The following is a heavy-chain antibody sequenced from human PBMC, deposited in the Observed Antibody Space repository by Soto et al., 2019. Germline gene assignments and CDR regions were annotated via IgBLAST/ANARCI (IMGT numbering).Heavy chain of an antibody. V-gene: IGHV1-46*02. CDR2: INPNGYTS. D-gene: IGHD3-22*01. Sequence: QVQMVQSGAEVKKPGASIKASCKSSGYTFNNYYIHWVRQAPGQGLEWMGIINPNGYTSTLSQKFQGRLTVTSDPSTSTVYMELGSLTSEDTAMYYCARDLHGAFTTMIYWGQGTLVTVSS. CDR1: GYTFNNYY. J-gene: IGHJ4*02. CDR3: ARDLHGAFTTMIY.